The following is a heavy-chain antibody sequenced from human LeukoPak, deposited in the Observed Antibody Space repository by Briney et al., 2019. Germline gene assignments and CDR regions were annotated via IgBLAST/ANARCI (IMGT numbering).Heavy chain of an antibody. CDR2: IGPAGSDR. J-gene: IGHJ4*02. CDR3: GAEPIGRHYDY. Sequence: GGSLRLSCAASGFTFSSCGFNWVRQAPGKGLEWVSSIGPAGSDRYYADSVRGRFTISRDNAKNSMYLQMDSLRDEDTAVYYCGAEPIGRHYDYWGEGTLLTVSS. V-gene: IGHV3-21*01. CDR1: GFTFSSCG.